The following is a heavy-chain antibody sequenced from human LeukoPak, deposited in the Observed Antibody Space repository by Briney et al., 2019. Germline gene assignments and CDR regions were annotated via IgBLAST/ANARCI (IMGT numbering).Heavy chain of an antibody. V-gene: IGHV1-2*02. D-gene: IGHD2/OR15-2a*01. J-gene: IGHJ4*02. CDR3: ARDAPFRTSHFDY. Sequence: ASVKVSCKASGYAFTSYYMHWVRQAPGQGLEWMGWINPNSGGTNYAQKLQGRVTMTTDTSTSTAYMELRSLRSDDTAVYYCARDAPFRTSHFDYWGQGTLVTVSS. CDR2: INPNSGGT. CDR1: GYAFTSYY.